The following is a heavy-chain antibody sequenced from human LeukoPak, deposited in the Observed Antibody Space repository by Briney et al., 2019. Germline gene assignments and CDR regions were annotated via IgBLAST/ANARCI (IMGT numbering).Heavy chain of an antibody. V-gene: IGHV4-31*03. CDR2: IYYSGST. D-gene: IGHD2-21*02. CDR3: ARGGDAEIDY. Sequence: PSETLSLTCTVSGGSISSGGYYWSWIRQHPGKGLEWIGYIYYSGSTYYNPSLKSRVTISVDTSKNRFSLKLSSVTAADTAVYYCARGGDAEIDYWGQGTLVTVSS. J-gene: IGHJ4*02. CDR1: GGSISSGGYY.